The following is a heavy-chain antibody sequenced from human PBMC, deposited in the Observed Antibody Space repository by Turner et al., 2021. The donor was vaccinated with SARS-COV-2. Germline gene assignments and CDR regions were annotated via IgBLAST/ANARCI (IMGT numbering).Heavy chain of an antibody. Sequence: QVQLVESGGGVVQPGRSLRLSCAASGFTFSSYGMHWVRQAPGKGREWVAVISYDGSNKYYADSVKGRFTISRDNSKNTLYLQMNSLRAEDTAVYYCAKVGLGSYGPFDYWGQGTLVTVSS. CDR3: AKVGLGSYGPFDY. V-gene: IGHV3-30*18. CDR1: GFTFSSYG. D-gene: IGHD5-18*01. J-gene: IGHJ4*02. CDR2: ISYDGSNK.